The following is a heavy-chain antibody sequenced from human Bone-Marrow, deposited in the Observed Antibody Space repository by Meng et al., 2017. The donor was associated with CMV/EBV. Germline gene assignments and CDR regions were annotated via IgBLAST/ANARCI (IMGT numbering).Heavy chain of an antibody. V-gene: IGHV1-69*05. D-gene: IGHD3-22*01. CDR2: IIPIFGTA. Sequence: SVKVSCKASGYTFNRYGFSWVRQAPGQGLEWMGGIIPIFGTANYAQKFQGRVTITTDESTSTAYMELSSLRSEDTAVYYCASTAPGYYDSSFDIWGQGTMVTVSS. CDR3: ASTAPGYYDSSFDI. J-gene: IGHJ3*02. CDR1: GYTFNRYG.